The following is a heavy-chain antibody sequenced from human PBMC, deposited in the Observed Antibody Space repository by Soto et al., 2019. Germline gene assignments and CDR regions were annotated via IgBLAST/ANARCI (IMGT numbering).Heavy chain of an antibody. CDR1: GFTFNNAW. V-gene: IGHV3-15*07. CDR3: PTEPDYSNYFDY. D-gene: IGHD4-4*01. J-gene: IGHJ4*02. CDR2: IRSKADGGTT. Sequence: EVQLVESGGGLVKPGGSLRLSCAASGFTFNNAWMNWVRQAPGKGLEWVGRIRSKADGGTTDYAASVKDRFTISRDDSKNTLHLQMNSLKIEDTAVYYCPTEPDYSNYFDYWGQGTLVTVSS.